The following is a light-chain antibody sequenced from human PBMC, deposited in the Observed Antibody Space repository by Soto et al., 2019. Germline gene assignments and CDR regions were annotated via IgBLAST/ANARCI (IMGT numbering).Light chain of an antibody. J-gene: IGLJ1*01. Sequence: SYELTQPPSVSGAPGKTARITCGGNNIGSKSVHWYQQKPGQAPVLVIYYDSDRPSGIPERFSGSNSGNTATLTISRVEAGDEADYFCQVWDSSSDPYVFGTGTKLTVL. CDR3: QVWDSSSDPYV. V-gene: IGLV3-21*04. CDR1: NIGSKS. CDR2: YDS.